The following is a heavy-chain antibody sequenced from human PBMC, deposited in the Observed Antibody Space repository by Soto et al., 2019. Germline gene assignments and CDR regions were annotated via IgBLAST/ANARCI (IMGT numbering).Heavy chain of an antibody. CDR3: ARIAASGRGWAV. CDR2: IKQDGSEE. Sequence: EVQLVESGGGLVQPGGSLRLSCVDSGFTFSSYWMSWVRQAPVKGLEWVGNIKQDGSEENYADSVKGRFTISRDNAKNSMYLQMNRLRVEDTAVYYCARIAASGRGWAVWGQGTTVVVSS. V-gene: IGHV3-7*01. D-gene: IGHD6-13*01. CDR1: GFTFSSYW. J-gene: IGHJ6*02.